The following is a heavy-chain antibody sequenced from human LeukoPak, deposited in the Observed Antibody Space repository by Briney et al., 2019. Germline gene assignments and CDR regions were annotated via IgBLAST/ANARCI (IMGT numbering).Heavy chain of an antibody. J-gene: IGHJ4*02. V-gene: IGHV3-11*01. Sequence: PGGSLRLSCAASGFTFSDHYMSWIRQAPGKGLEWVSYISSSGSNIYYADSVKGRFTVSRDNAKNSLYLQMNSLRAEDTAVYYCARENDRYGRIDYWGQGTQVTVSS. D-gene: IGHD5-18*01. CDR3: ARENDRYGRIDY. CDR1: GFTFSDHY. CDR2: ISSSGSNI.